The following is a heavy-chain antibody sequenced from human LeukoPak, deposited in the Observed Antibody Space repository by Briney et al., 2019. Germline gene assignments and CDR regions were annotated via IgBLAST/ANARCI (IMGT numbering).Heavy chain of an antibody. CDR3: AKSRRGGWFDP. J-gene: IGHJ5*02. D-gene: IGHD3-10*01. V-gene: IGHV3-30*18. CDR2: ISYDGSNK. CDR1: GFTFSSYG. Sequence: GGSLRLSCAASGFTFSSYGMHWVRQAPGKGLEWVAVISYDGSNKYYADSVKGRFTISRDNSKNTLYLQMNSLRAEDTAVYYCAKSRRGGWFDPWGQGTLVTVSS.